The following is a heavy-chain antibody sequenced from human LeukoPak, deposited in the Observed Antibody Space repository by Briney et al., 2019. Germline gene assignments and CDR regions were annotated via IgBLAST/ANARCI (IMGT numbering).Heavy chain of an antibody. J-gene: IGHJ6*03. V-gene: IGHV4-59*01. CDR2: IYYSGST. Sequence: SETLSLTCTVSGGSISSYYWSWIRQPPGKGLEWLGCIYYSGSTNYNPSLKSRVTISVDTSKNQFSLKLSSVTAADTAVYYCARGKDSNYSYYYYYYMDVWGKGTTVTVSS. CDR3: ARGKDSNYSYYYYYYMDV. D-gene: IGHD4-11*01. CDR1: GGSISSYY.